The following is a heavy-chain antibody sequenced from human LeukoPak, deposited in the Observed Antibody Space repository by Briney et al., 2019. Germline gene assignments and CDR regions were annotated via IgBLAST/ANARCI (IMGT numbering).Heavy chain of an antibody. CDR3: ARERILGATTSFDY. J-gene: IGHJ4*02. D-gene: IGHD1-26*01. Sequence: ASVKVSCKASGYTFTGYYMHWVRQAPGQGVEWMGWINPNSGGTNYAQKFQGRVTMTRDTSISTAYMELSRLRSDDTAVYYCARERILGATTSFDYWGQGTLVTVSS. CDR2: INPNSGGT. CDR1: GYTFTGYY. V-gene: IGHV1-2*02.